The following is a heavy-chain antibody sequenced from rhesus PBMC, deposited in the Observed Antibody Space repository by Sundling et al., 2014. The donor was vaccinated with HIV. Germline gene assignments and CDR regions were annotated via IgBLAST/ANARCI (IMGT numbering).Heavy chain of an antibody. Sequence: EVQLVETGGGLVQPGGSLKVSCAASGFTFSDFGMSWVRQAPGRGLEWVSGINNGGGLTYYADSVKGRFTISRDNSKNTLSLQMNSLRGEDSAVYYCAKELLQWVQFHGLDSWGQGVVVTVSS. D-gene: IGHD5-24*01. V-gene: IGHV3S42*01. CDR1: GFTFSDFG. CDR3: AKELLQWVQFHGLDS. J-gene: IGHJ6*01. CDR2: INNGGGLT.